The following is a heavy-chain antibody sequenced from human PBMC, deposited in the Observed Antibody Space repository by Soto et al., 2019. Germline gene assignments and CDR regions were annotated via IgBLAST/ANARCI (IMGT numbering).Heavy chain of an antibody. D-gene: IGHD3-16*02. V-gene: IGHV1-69*13. CDR3: ARDSSLMITFGGVIVMNLGYYYYGMDV. CDR2: IIPIFGTA. CDR1: GGTFSSYA. Sequence: ASVKVSCKASGGTFSSYAISWVRQAPGQGLEWMGGIIPIFGTANYAQKFQGRVTITADESTSTAYMELSSLRSEDTAVYYCARDSSLMITFGGVIVMNLGYYYYGMDVWGQGTTVTVSS. J-gene: IGHJ6*02.